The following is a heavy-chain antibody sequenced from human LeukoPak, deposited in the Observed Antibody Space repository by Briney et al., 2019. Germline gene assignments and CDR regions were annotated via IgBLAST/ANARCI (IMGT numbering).Heavy chain of an antibody. CDR3: ARGPTTGYHDY. CDR1: GGSISSYY. CDR2: IYYTGST. V-gene: IGHV4-59*12. J-gene: IGHJ4*02. D-gene: IGHD3-9*01. Sequence: SETLSLTCTVSGGSISSYYWSWIRQPPGKGLEWIGYIYYTGSTNYNPSLKSRVTISVDTSKNQFSLKLNSVTAADTAVYYCARGPTTGYHDYWGQGTLVTVSS.